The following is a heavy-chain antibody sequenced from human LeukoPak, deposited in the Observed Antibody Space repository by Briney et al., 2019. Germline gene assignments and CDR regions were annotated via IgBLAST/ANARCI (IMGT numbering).Heavy chain of an antibody. CDR2: VYYSGST. D-gene: IGHD3-16*01. CDR1: GGSIRSYY. J-gene: IGHJ6*02. CDR3: ARHFTGPGTYTLYFGMDV. V-gene: IGHV4-59*08. Sequence: SETLSLTCTVSGGSIRSYYCSWIRQPPGKGLEWVGYVYYSGSTSYNPSLKSRVTISVDASKNQFSLKLSSVTAADTAVYYCARHFTGPGTYTLYFGMDVWGQGTTVTVSS.